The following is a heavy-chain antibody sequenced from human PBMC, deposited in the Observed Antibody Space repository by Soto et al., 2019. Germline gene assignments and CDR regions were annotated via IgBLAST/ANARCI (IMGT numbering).Heavy chain of an antibody. CDR3: AREYYDSSGSTNDY. V-gene: IGHV1-69*08. D-gene: IGHD3-22*01. J-gene: IGHJ4*02. CDR2: IIPILGIA. Sequence: QVQLVQSGAEVKKPGSSVKVSCKASGGTFSSYTISWVRQAPGQGLEWMGRIIPILGIANYAQKFQGRVTITAAKSTGPAYMELSSLRSADTAVYYCAREYYDSSGSTNDYWGQGTLVTVSS. CDR1: GGTFSSYT.